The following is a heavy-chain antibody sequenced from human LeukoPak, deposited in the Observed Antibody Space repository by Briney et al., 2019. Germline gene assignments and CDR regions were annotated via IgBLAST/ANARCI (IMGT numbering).Heavy chain of an antibody. Sequence: PSETLSLTCTVSGYSISSGYYWGWIRQPPGKGLEWIGSIYHSGSTYYNPSLKSRVTISVDTSKNQFSLKLSSVTAADTAVYYCARVGRDRGVTYDYWGQGTLVTVSS. J-gene: IGHJ4*02. CDR1: GYSISSGYY. CDR2: IYHSGST. D-gene: IGHD3-10*01. V-gene: IGHV4-38-2*02. CDR3: ARVGRDRGVTYDY.